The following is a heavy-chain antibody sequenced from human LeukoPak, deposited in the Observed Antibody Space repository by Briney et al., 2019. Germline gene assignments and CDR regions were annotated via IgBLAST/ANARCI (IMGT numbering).Heavy chain of an antibody. Sequence: SETLSLTCTVSGGSISSGGYYWSWIRQHPGQGLEWIGYIYYSGSTYYNPSLKIRVSRSVDTSKNQFYLKLSSVTAADTAVYYCARPTSSGLGIDAFDIWGQGTMVTVSS. CDR2: IYYSGST. CDR1: GGSISSGGYY. J-gene: IGHJ3*02. D-gene: IGHD3-10*01. V-gene: IGHV4-31*03. CDR3: ARPTSSGLGIDAFDI.